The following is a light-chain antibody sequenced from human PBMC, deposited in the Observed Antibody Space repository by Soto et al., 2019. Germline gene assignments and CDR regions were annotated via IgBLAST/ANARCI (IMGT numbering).Light chain of an antibody. V-gene: IGLV2-8*01. Sequence: QSVLTQPPSASGSPGQSVTISCTGTSSDVGGYNYVSWYQQYPGKAPKVMIYEVSKRPSGVPDRFSGSKSGNTASLTVSGFQAYDEADYYCSSYAGSNVLYVFGSGTKVTVL. CDR2: EVS. CDR3: SSYAGSNVLYV. J-gene: IGLJ1*01. CDR1: SSDVGGYNY.